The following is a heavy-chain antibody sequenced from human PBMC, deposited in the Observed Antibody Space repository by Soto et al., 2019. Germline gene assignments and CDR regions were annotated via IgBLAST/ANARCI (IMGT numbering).Heavy chain of an antibody. CDR2: ISGSGGST. D-gene: IGHD3-22*01. J-gene: IGHJ3*02. CDR1: DSPLGTIP. CDR3: AKDLTALYYYDSIDI. V-gene: IGHV3-23*01. Sequence: GGPLRLPWAPPDSPLGTIPWPWARKVQGKGLEWVSAISGSGGSTNYADSVKGRFTISRDNSKNTLYLQMNSLRAEDTAVYYCAKDLTALYYYDSIDIWGQGTMVTVSS.